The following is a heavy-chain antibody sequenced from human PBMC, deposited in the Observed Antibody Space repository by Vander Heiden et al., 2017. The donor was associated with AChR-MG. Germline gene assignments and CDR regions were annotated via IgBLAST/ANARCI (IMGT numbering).Heavy chain of an antibody. CDR2: VSGSRDST. CDR1: GFSFHNYV. Sequence: EGQLFESGGDRVQPGGSLRLSCAASGFSFHNYVITLVRQAAGQGLERVFSVSGSRDSTPHAHSVRGHFTISRDNSKNTLFLQMNSLRVEDTALYYCAKDVGVIVNDPVVMVAAAGALDIWGHGTLVTVSS. J-gene: IGHJ3*02. V-gene: IGHV3-23*01. D-gene: IGHD2-15*01. CDR3: AKDVGVIVNDPVVMVAAAGALDI.